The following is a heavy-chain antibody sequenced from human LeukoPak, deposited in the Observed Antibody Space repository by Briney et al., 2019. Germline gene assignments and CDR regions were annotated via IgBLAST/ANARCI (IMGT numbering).Heavy chain of an antibody. V-gene: IGHV3-23*01. J-gene: IGHJ6*03. CDR1: GFTFSSYA. CDR3: ARVLSGRGSLYDYYYYMDV. Sequence: GGSLRLSCAASGFTFSSYAMTWVRQAPGKGLEWVSSFSFNGESTYYADSAKGRFTISRDNSKNTLYLQMNSLRAEDTAVYYCARVLSGRGSLYDYYYYMDVWGKGTTVTISS. CDR2: FSFNGEST. D-gene: IGHD2-15*01.